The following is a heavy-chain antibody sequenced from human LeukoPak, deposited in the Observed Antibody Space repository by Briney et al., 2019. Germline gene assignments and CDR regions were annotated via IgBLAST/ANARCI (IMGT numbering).Heavy chain of an antibody. Sequence: GGSLRLSCAASGFTFSTFAMVWVRQPPGKGLEWVSSIFPCGGEIHYADSVRGRFTISRDNSKSTLSLQMNSLRAEDTAIYYCATYRQVLLPFESWGQGTLVTVSS. D-gene: IGHD2-8*02. CDR2: IFPCGGEI. V-gene: IGHV3-23*01. CDR3: ATYRQVLLPFES. J-gene: IGHJ4*02. CDR1: GFTFSTFA.